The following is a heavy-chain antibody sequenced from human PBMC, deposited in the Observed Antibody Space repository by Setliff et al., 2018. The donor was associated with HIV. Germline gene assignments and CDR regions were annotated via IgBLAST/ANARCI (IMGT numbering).Heavy chain of an antibody. Sequence: PGESLKISCAASGFIFDSYTLHWVRQTPGKGLEWVAVISYDGNDKYYGDSVKGRFTVSRDNSNSTLYLQMSSLRAEDTAVYYCARSKRNTLWWFFEYWGQGTQVTVSS. CDR2: ISYDGNDK. J-gene: IGHJ4*02. CDR1: GFIFDSYT. CDR3: ARSKRNTLWWFFEY. D-gene: IGHD2-21*01. V-gene: IGHV3-30*04.